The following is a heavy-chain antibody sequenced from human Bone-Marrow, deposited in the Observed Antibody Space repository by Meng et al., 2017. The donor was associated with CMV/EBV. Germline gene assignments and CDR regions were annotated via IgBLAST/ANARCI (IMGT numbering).Heavy chain of an antibody. D-gene: IGHD2-2*01. CDR3: ARDRGVVIPAAPYYFDY. V-gene: IGHV3-48*04. Sequence: GGSLRLSCLGTGFNFGTYGLNWVRQAPGRGLEWISFISSDDRTRTYADSVKGRFTISRDDAKNSVSLQMRSLRADDTAFYYCARDRGVVIPAAPYYFDYWGRGTLVTVSS. CDR1: GFNFGTYG. J-gene: IGHJ4*02. CDR2: ISSDDRTR.